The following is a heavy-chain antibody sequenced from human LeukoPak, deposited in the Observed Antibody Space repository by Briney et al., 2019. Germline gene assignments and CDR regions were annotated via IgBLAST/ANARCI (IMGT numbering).Heavy chain of an antibody. D-gene: IGHD1-26*01. CDR1: GFAFSSYA. CDR2: ISGSGGTT. V-gene: IGHV3-23*01. J-gene: IGHJ4*02. CDR3: ARAPPRYSGSPGYYFDY. Sequence: GGSLRLSCAASGFAFSSYAMSWVRQAPGKGPEWVSGISGSGGTTYYADSVKGRFTISRDNSKNTLYLQMNSLRAEDTAVYYCARAPPRYSGSPGYYFDYWGQGTLVTVSP.